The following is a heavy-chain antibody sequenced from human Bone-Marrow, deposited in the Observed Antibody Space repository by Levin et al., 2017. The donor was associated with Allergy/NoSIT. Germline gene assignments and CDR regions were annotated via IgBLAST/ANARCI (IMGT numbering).Heavy chain of an antibody. CDR2: ISYDGNDK. CDR1: GFTFSSYG. D-gene: IGHD5-18*01. Sequence: GGSLRLSCAASGFTFSSYGMYWVRQPPGKGLECVALISYDGNDKYYTDSVKGRFTISRDNSKNTLFLQMNSLRTEDTAVYYCAKPQLLRTRGYNYGFFDYWGQGTLVTVSS. V-gene: IGHV3-30*18. CDR3: AKPQLLRTRGYNYGFFDY. J-gene: IGHJ4*02.